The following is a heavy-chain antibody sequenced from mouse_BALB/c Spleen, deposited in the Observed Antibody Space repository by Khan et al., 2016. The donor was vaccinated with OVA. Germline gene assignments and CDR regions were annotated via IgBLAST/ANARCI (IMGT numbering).Heavy chain of an antibody. CDR3: ARGGAAYYRNDGGAMDY. V-gene: IGHV9-4*02. Sequence: QIQLVQSGPELKKPGETVRISCKASGYTFTTAGMQWVQKMPGKGLKWIGWINTHSGVPNIQKNLRGRFAFSLETSASTVYLQITNLKNEDTATYFCARGGAAYYRNDGGAMDYWGQGTAVTVSS. J-gene: IGHJ4*01. D-gene: IGHD2-14*01. CDR2: INTHSGVP. CDR1: GYTFTTAG.